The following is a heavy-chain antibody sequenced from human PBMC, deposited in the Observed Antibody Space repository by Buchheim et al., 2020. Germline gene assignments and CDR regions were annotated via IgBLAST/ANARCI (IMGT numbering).Heavy chain of an antibody. J-gene: IGHJ5*02. D-gene: IGHD5-12*01. Sequence: QVQLQQWGAGLLKPSETLSLTCAVYGGSFSGYYWSWIRQPPGKGLEWIGEINHSGSTNYNPSLKSRVTISVDTSKNQFSLKLSSVTAADTAVYYCARGQIIVATITSWFDPWGQGTL. CDR2: INHSGST. CDR3: ARGQIIVATITSWFDP. CDR1: GGSFSGYY. V-gene: IGHV4-34*01.